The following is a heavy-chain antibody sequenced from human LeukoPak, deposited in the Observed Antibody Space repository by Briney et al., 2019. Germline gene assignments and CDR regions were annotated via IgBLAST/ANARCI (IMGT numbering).Heavy chain of an antibody. Sequence: SETLSLTCTVSGGSISSYYWSWIRQPPGKGLEWIGYIYYSGSTNYNPSLKSRVTISVDTSKNQFSLKLSSVTAADTAVYYCARPRGYSYNDAFDIWGQETMVTVSS. CDR3: ARPRGYSYNDAFDI. J-gene: IGHJ3*02. D-gene: IGHD5-18*01. CDR2: IYYSGST. V-gene: IGHV4-59*01. CDR1: GGSISSYY.